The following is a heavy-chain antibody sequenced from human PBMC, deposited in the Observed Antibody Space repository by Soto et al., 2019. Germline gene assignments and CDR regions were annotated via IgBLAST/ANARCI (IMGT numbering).Heavy chain of an antibody. V-gene: IGHV1-18*04. CDR2: ISAYNGNT. D-gene: IGHD6-6*01. CDR3: ASYSSSSAGGYYYYGMDV. CDR1: GYTFTSYG. Sequence: QVQLVQSGAEVKKPGASVKVSCKASGYTFTSYGISWVRQAPGQGLEWMGWISAYNGNTNYAQKLQGRVTMTTDTSTSTAYMGLRSLRSDDTAVYYCASYSSSSAGGYYYYGMDVWGQGTTVTVSS. J-gene: IGHJ6*02.